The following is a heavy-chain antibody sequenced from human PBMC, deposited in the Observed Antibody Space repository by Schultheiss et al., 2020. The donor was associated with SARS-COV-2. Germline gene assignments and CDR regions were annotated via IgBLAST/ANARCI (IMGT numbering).Heavy chain of an antibody. CDR1: GGSISSGGYS. Sequence: SETLSLTCAVSGGSISSGGYSWSWIRQPPGKGLEWIGRIYTSGSTNYNPSLKTRVTISVDTSKNQFSLKLSSVTAADTAVYYCARDAHYDSSPSDYWGQGTLVTVSS. D-gene: IGHD3-22*01. J-gene: IGHJ4*02. CDR3: ARDAHYDSSPSDY. V-gene: IGHV4-61*02. CDR2: IYTSGST.